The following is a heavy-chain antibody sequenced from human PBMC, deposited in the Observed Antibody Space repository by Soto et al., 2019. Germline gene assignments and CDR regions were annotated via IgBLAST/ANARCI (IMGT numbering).Heavy chain of an antibody. CDR3: TTDDLFDWMDTAMAIGPLRAFDI. CDR2: IKSKTDGGTT. Sequence: VGSLRLSCAASGFTFSNAWMSWVRQAPGKGLEWVGRIKSKTDGGTTDYAAHVKGRFTISRDDSKNTLYLQMNSLKTEDTAVYYCTTDDLFDWMDTAMAIGPLRAFDIWGQGTMVTVSS. CDR1: GFTFSNAW. D-gene: IGHD5-18*01. J-gene: IGHJ3*02. V-gene: IGHV3-15*01.